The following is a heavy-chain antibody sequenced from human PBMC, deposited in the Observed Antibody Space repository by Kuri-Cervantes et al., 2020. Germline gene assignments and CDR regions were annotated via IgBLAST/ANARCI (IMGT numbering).Heavy chain of an antibody. CDR2: IYYSGST. V-gene: IGHV4-61*01. J-gene: IGHJ6*03. CDR1: GGSVSSGSYY. Sequence: SETLSLTCTVSGGSVSSGSYYWSWIRQPPGKGLEWIGYIYYSGSTNYNPSLKSRVTISVDTSKNQFSLKLRSVTAADTALYFCARVRGGTRSYYYMDVWGKGTRVTVSS. CDR3: ARVRGGTRSYYYMDV. D-gene: IGHD1-1*01.